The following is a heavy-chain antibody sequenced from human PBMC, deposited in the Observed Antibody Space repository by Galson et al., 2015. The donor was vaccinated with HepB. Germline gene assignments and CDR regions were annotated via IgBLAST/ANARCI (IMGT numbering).Heavy chain of an antibody. J-gene: IGHJ6*03. D-gene: IGHD3-3*01. Sequence: FLRLSCAVSGFPFSNFWMTWVRQAPGKGLEWVANIKQDGNEKYYVDSVKGRFTISRDNAKNSLYLQMNSLRVEDTAVYYCARRADSWSGYFRYYYHYMDVWGKGTTVTVSS. CDR2: IKQDGNEK. CDR1: GFPFSNFW. V-gene: IGHV3-7*01. CDR3: ARRADSWSGYFRYYYHYMDV.